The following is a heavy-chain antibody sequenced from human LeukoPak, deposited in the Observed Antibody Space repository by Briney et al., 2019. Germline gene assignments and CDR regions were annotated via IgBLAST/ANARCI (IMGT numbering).Heavy chain of an antibody. V-gene: IGHV1-18*01. CDR1: GYTFTSYG. CDR3: ARDRIRLLAMAGTGEFDY. CDR2: ISAYNGNT. D-gene: IGHD6-19*01. Sequence: ASVKVSCKASGYTFTSYGISWVRQAPGQVLEWMGWISAYNGNTNYAQKLQGRVTMTTDTSTSTAYMELRSLRSDDTAVYYCARDRIRLLAMAGTGEFDYWGQGTPVTVS. J-gene: IGHJ4*02.